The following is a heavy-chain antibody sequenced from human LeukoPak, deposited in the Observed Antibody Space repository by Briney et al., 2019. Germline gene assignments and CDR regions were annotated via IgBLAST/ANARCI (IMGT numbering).Heavy chain of an antibody. Sequence: PAETLSLTCTVSGGSISSGGYYWSWIRQHPGKGLEWIGYIYYSGSTYYNPSLKSRVTISVDTSKNQFSLKLSSVTAADTAVYYCARAGGFFSPFGYWGQGTLVTVSS. CDR2: IYYSGST. CDR3: ARAGGFFSPFGY. V-gene: IGHV4-31*03. D-gene: IGHD3-3*01. J-gene: IGHJ4*02. CDR1: GGSISSGGYY.